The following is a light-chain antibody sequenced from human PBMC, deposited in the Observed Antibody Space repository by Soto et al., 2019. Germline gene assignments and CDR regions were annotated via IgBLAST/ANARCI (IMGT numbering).Light chain of an antibody. J-gene: IGKJ4*01. Sequence: DIQMTQSPSSVSASVGDRVTITCRASQGISSWVAWYQQKPGKAPNLLIYAASSLQSGVPSRFSGRGSGTEFTLTISSLQPEDFATYYCQQADTFALTFGGGTKVEIK. CDR1: QGISSW. V-gene: IGKV1-12*01. CDR3: QQADTFALT. CDR2: AAS.